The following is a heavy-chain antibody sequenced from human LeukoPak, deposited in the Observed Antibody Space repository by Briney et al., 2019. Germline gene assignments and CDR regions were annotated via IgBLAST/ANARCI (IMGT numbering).Heavy chain of an antibody. Sequence: PGGSLRLSCAASGFTFSSYWMNWVRQAPGKGLEWVANIKQDGSDMYYVDSVKGRFTISRDNAESSLYLQMDSLRVGDTAVYYCARDSTVGRYWGQGTLVTVSS. J-gene: IGHJ4*02. CDR3: ARDSTVGRY. D-gene: IGHD2-8*02. V-gene: IGHV3-7*01. CDR1: GFTFSSYW. CDR2: IKQDGSDM.